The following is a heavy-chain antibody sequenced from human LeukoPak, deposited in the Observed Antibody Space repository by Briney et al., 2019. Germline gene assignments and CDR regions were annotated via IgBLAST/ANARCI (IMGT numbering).Heavy chain of an antibody. V-gene: IGHV3-74*01. CDR3: ARVGSSAWPFG. J-gene: IGHJ4*02. CDR2: INSDGSST. Sequence: GGSLRLSCAASGFTFSSYWMHWVRQAPGKGLVWVSRINSDGSSTTYADSVKGRFTISRDNAKNTLYLQMNSLRAEDTALYYCARVGSSAWPFGWGQGTLVTVSS. D-gene: IGHD6-19*01. CDR1: GFTFSSYW.